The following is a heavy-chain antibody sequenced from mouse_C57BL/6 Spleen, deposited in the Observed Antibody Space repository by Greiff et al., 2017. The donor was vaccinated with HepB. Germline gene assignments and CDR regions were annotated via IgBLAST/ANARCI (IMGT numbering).Heavy chain of an antibody. D-gene: IGHD2-3*01. CDR1: GYTFTDYY. CDR2: IYPGSGNT. V-gene: IGHV1-76*01. Sequence: GGELVRPGASVKLSCKASGYTFTDYYINWVKQRPGQGLEWIARIYPGSGNTYYNEKFKGKATLTAEKSSSTAYMQLSSLTSEDSAVYFCAREEDDGYLFDYWGQGTTLTVSS. CDR3: AREEDDGYLFDY. J-gene: IGHJ2*01.